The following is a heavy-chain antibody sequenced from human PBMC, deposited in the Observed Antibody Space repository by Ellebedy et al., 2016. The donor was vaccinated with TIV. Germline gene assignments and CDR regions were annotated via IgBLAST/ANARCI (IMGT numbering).Heavy chain of an antibody. V-gene: IGHV1-18*04. J-gene: IGHJ4*02. D-gene: IGHD1-1*01. CDR2: INTYNGNT. CDR1: GHTFTSDG. CDR3: ARGITGPVDLGY. Sequence: AASVKVSCKASGHTFTSDGFGWVRQAPGQGLEWMGWINTYNGNTNYAKSFQGRVTITTDTSTNTAYLDLRSLRPDDTAVYYCARGITGPVDLGYWGQGTLVTVSS.